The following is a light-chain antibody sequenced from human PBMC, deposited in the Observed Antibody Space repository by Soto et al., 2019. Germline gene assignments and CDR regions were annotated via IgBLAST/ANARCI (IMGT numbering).Light chain of an antibody. CDR2: EDS. Sequence: QSALTQPASVSGSPGQSITISCTGTSSDVGSYNLVSWYQQHPGKAPNLMIYEDSKWPSGGSNRFAGPKSGNTASLTSSGLQTEDEADYYCCSYAGSSTFYVFGPGTKLTVL. J-gene: IGLJ1*01. CDR1: SSDVGSYNL. CDR3: CSYAGSSTFYV. V-gene: IGLV2-23*01.